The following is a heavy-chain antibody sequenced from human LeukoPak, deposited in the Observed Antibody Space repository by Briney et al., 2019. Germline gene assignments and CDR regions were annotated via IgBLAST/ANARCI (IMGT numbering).Heavy chain of an antibody. D-gene: IGHD3-10*01. CDR3: TRGGEEPFDY. V-gene: IGHV3-74*01. CDR2: INVEGTTT. Sequence: GGSLRLSCAGSGFTFTRFWMHRVRQAPGKGLVWVSRINVEGTTTTYADSVEGRFTISRDENTLYLQMNHLRVDDTAVYYCTRGGEEPFDYWGQGTLVTVSS. CDR1: GFTFTRFW. J-gene: IGHJ4*02.